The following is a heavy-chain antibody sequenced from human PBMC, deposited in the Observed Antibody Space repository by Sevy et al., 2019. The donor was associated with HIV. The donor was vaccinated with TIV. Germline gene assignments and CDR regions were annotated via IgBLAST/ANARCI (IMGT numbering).Heavy chain of an antibody. CDR1: GFTFSSYS. D-gene: IGHD2-8*02. CDR2: ISSSSSYI. Sequence: GGSLRLSCAASGFTFSSYSMNWVRQAPGKGLEWVSSISSSSSYIYYADSVKGRHTIPRDNAKNSLYLQMNSLRAEDKAVYYCARGYCTGGVCSYIGGDFDYWGQGTLVTVSS. CDR3: ARGYCTGGVCSYIGGDFDY. J-gene: IGHJ4*02. V-gene: IGHV3-21*01.